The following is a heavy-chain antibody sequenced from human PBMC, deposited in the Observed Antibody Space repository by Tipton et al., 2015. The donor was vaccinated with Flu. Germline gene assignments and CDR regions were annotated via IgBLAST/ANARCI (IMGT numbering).Heavy chain of an antibody. Sequence: TLSLTCTVSGGSISNYYWSWIRQPPGKGLEWIGYIYYSGSTNYNPSLKSRVTISVDTSKNQFSLKLSSVTVADTAVYYCARDSAAHYGMDVWGQGTTVTVSS. J-gene: IGHJ6*02. CDR3: ARDSAAHYGMDV. V-gene: IGHV4-59*08. D-gene: IGHD6-13*01. CDR1: GGSISNYY. CDR2: IYYSGST.